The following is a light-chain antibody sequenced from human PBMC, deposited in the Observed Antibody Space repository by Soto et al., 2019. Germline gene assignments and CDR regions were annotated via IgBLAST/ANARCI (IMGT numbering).Light chain of an antibody. CDR2: AAS. V-gene: IGKV1-39*01. J-gene: IGKJ2*01. Sequence: DIQMTQSPSSLSASVGDRVTITCRASQSISSSLNWYQQKPGKAPKLLMYAASSLQSGVPSRFRGSGSGTDFTLTISSLQPEDFATYYCQQSYSTPMYTFGQGTKLEIK. CDR3: QQSYSTPMYT. CDR1: QSISSS.